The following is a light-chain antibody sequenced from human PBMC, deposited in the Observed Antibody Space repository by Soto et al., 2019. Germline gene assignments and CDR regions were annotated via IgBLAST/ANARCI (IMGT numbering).Light chain of an antibody. J-gene: IGLJ3*02. V-gene: IGLV2-14*01. CDR2: DVS. CDR1: SSDVGGYNY. Sequence: QSALTQPASVSGSPGQSITISCTGTSSDVGGYNYVSWYQQHPGKAPKLMIYDVSDRPSGVSNRFSGSKSGNTASLTISGLQAEDEADCHCSSHTSSSTVVFGGGTKVTVL. CDR3: SSHTSSSTVV.